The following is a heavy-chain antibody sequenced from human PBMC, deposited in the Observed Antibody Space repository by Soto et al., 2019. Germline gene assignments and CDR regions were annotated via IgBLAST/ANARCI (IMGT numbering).Heavy chain of an antibody. D-gene: IGHD5-18*01. V-gene: IGHV1-69*01. Sequence: QVQLVQSGAEVKKPGSSVKVSCKASGGTFSSYAISWVRQAPGQGLEWMGGIIPIFGTANYAQKFQGRVTITAEESTSTAYMELSSLRSEDTAVYYCASEMGYTAMVPRPFDYWGQGTLVTVSS. CDR2: IIPIFGTA. CDR3: ASEMGYTAMVPRPFDY. J-gene: IGHJ4*02. CDR1: GGTFSSYA.